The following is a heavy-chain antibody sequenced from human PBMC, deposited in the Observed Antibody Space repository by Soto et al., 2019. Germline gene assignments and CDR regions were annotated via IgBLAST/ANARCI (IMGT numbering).Heavy chain of an antibody. CDR1: GFTFSSYA. J-gene: IGHJ5*02. Sequence: QVQLVESGGGVVQPGRSRRLSCAASGFTFSSYAMHWVRQAPGKGLEWVAVISYDGSNKYYADSVKGRFTISRDNSKNTLYLQMNSLRAEDTAVYYCARDGMQQLVSAWFDPWGQGTLVTVSS. CDR2: ISYDGSNK. V-gene: IGHV3-30-3*01. CDR3: ARDGMQQLVSAWFDP. D-gene: IGHD6-13*01.